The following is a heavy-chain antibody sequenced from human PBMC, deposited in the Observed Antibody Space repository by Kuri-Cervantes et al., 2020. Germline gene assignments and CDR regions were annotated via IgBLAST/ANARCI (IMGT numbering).Heavy chain of an antibody. CDR3: ARDRGDDYGDSPYYYYYMDV. J-gene: IGHJ6*03. V-gene: IGHV4-4*02. CDR1: GGSISSSEW. Sequence: SETLSLTCAVSGGSISSSEWWSWVRQPPGKGLEWIGEIYRSENTNYNPSLTSRVTISVDTSKNQFSLKLSSVTAADTAVYYCARDRGDDYGDSPYYYYYMDVWGKGTTVTVSS. D-gene: IGHD4-17*01. CDR2: IYRSENT.